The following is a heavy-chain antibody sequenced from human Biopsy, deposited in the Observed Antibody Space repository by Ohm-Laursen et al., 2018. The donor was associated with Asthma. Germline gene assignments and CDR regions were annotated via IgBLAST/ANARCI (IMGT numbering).Heavy chain of an antibody. V-gene: IGHV1-69*01. D-gene: IGHD5-12*01. CDR3: ARGYSGTDRIVYYYSGMEV. CDR1: GDSLGSFINYA. Sequence: SSAKVPCKASGDSLGSFINYAISWVRPAPRQGLVWMGGLIPVLGTADYAQMFEGRVTIPADESTSTAYLELTSLRFEDTAVYYCARGYSGTDRIVYYYSGMEVWGQGTTVTVSS. CDR2: LIPVLGTA. J-gene: IGHJ6*02.